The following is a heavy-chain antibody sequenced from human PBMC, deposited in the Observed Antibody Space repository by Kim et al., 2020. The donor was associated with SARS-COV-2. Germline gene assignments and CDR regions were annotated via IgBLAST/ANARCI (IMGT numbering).Heavy chain of an antibody. CDR2: ITSGGGA. CDR3: VKGIYYMDV. CDR1: GFTFSNCG. Sequence: GSLRLSCAASGFTFSNCGMSWVRQAPGKGLEWVSGITSGGGAYYADSVKGRFTISRDNSKNTVYVQTNSLRAEDTAIYYCVKGIYYMDVWGQGTTVTVS. D-gene: IGHD5-12*01. V-gene: IGHV3-23*01. J-gene: IGHJ6*02.